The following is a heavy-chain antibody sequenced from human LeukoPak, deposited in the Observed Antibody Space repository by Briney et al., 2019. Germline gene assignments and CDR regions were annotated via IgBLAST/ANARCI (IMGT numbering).Heavy chain of an antibody. Sequence: PGGSLRLSCAASGFTFSSYAMSWVGQARGKGLDWVSAISGRGGSTYYPHSVKRLFTISRDNSKNTLYLQMNSLRADDTAVYYCAKVFKWSSRYFDYWGQGTLVTVSS. V-gene: IGHV3-23*01. CDR2: ISGRGGST. CDR3: AKVFKWSSRYFDY. CDR1: GFTFSSYA. J-gene: IGHJ4*02. D-gene: IGHD2-2*01.